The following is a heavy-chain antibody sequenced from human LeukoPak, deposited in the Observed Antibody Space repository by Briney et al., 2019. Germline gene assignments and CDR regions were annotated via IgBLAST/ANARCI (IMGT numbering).Heavy chain of an antibody. CDR1: GFTFNTYA. J-gene: IGHJ4*02. V-gene: IGHV3-23*01. CDR3: ARVGSSSSGGPDY. Sequence: GGSLRLSCAASGFTFNTYAMYWVRQAPGKGLEWVSGIFGSGGSAHYADSVKGRFTISRDNAKNSLYLQMNSLRAEDTAVYYCARVGSSSSGGPDYWGQGTLVTVSS. CDR2: IFGSGGSA. D-gene: IGHD6-6*01.